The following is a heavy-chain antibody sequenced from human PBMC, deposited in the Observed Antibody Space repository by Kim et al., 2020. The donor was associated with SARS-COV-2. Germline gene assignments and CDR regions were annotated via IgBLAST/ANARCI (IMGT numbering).Heavy chain of an antibody. D-gene: IGHD3-10*01. Sequence: ASVKVSCQASGYTFTSYGISWVRQAPGQGLEWMGWISAYNGNTNYAQKLQGRVTMTTDTSTSTAYMELRSLRSDDTAVYYCARGRLWFGELLPGDAFDIWGQGTMVTVSS. CDR1: GYTFTSYG. J-gene: IGHJ3*02. CDR3: ARGRLWFGELLPGDAFDI. V-gene: IGHV1-18*01. CDR2: ISAYNGNT.